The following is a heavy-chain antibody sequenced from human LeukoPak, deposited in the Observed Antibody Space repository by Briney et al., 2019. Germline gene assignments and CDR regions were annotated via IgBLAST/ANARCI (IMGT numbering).Heavy chain of an antibody. V-gene: IGHV3-48*01. CDR2: ISGRSSTI. CDR3: ARDRLTSGSYFFDY. Sequence: GGSLRLSCAASAFTFSDYSMNWVRQAPGKGLVWISYISGRSSTIYYADSVRGRFTISRDNAKNSMYLQMNSLRAEDTAVYYCARDRLTSGSYFFDYWGQGTLVTVSS. D-gene: IGHD1-26*01. CDR1: AFTFSDYS. J-gene: IGHJ4*02.